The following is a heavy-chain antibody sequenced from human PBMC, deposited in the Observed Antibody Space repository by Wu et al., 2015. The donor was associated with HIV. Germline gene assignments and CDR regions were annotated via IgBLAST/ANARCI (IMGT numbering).Heavy chain of an antibody. D-gene: IGHD3-22*01. V-gene: IGHV4-59*11. J-gene: IGHJ3*02. Sequence: QVQLQESGPGLVKPSETLSLTCTVSGGSISSHYWSWIRQPPGKGLEWIGYIYYSGSTNYNPSLKSRVTISVDTSKNQFSLKLSSVTAADTAVYYCARSSSGYYDAFDIWGQGTMVTVSS. CDR1: GGSISSHY. CDR3: ARSSSGYYDAFDI. CDR2: IYYSGST.